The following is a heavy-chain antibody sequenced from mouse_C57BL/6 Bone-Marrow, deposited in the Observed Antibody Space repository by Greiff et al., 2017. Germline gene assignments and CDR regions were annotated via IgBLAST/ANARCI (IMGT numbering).Heavy chain of an antibody. Sequence: EVQLQQSGAELVRPGASVKLSCTASGFNIKDDYMHWVKQRPEQGLEWIGWIDPENGDTEYASKVQGKANITADTTSDPSYLHLRSLTSADTSVYYCTTPLRLFDYWGPGTTLTVSS. CDR1: GFNIKDDY. CDR3: TTPLRLFDY. CDR2: IDPENGDT. D-gene: IGHD1-2*01. V-gene: IGHV14-4*01. J-gene: IGHJ2*01.